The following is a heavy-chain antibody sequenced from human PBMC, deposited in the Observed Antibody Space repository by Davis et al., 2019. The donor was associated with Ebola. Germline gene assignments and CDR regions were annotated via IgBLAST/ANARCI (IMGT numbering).Heavy chain of an antibody. D-gene: IGHD2-2*02. CDR2: IRSKANSYAT. Sequence: GGSLRLSCAASGFTFSGSAMHWVRQASRKGLEWVGRIRSKANSYATAYAASVKGRFTISRDDSKNTAYLQMNSLKTEDTAVYYCTRRKVNYCSSTSCYTYYYYYMDVWGKGTTVTVSS. J-gene: IGHJ6*03. V-gene: IGHV3-73*01. CDR3: TRRKVNYCSSTSCYTYYYYYMDV. CDR1: GFTFSGSA.